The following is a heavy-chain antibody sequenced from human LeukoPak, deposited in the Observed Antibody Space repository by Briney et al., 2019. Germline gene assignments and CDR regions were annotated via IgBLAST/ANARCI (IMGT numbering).Heavy chain of an antibody. CDR3: ARDTYYYDTSGYYPYYFDY. J-gene: IGHJ4*02. V-gene: IGHV3-21*01. Sequence: GGSLRLSCAASGFTFSSYAMSWVRQAPGKGLEWVSSISSSSSYIYYADSVKGRFTISRDNAKNSLYLQMHSLRAEDTAVYYCARDTYYYDTSGYYPYYFDYWGQGTLVTVSS. CDR2: ISSSSSYI. CDR1: GFTFSSYA. D-gene: IGHD3-22*01.